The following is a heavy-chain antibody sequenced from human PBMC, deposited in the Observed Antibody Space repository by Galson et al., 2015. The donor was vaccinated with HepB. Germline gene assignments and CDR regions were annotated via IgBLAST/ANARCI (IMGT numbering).Heavy chain of an antibody. V-gene: IGHV3-30-3*01. CDR2: ISYDGSNK. CDR3: ARDPGWDWSYFDY. D-gene: IGHD6-19*01. CDR1: GFTFSSYA. J-gene: IGHJ4*02. Sequence: SLRLSCAASGFTFSSYAMHWVRQAPGKGLEWVAVISYDGSNKYYADSVKGRFTISRDNSKNTLYLQMNSLRAEDTAVYYCARDPGWDWSYFDYWGQGTLVTVSS.